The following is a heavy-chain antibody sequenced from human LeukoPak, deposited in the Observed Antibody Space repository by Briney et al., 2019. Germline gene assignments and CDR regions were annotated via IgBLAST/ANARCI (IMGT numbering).Heavy chain of an antibody. Sequence: PGGSLRLSCAASGFNVSTNYMTWVRQAPGKGLEWVSLIYSGGATYYADSVKGRFIISRDNSKNTVYLQMNSLRAEDTALYYCARGPTMVRGAFDDCWGQGTLVTVS. D-gene: IGHD3-10*01. CDR3: ARGPTMVRGAFDDC. CDR2: IYSGGAT. CDR1: GFNVSTNY. V-gene: IGHV3-53*01. J-gene: IGHJ4*02.